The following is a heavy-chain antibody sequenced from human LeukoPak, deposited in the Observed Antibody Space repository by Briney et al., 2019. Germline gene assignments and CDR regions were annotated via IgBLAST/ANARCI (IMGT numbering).Heavy chain of an antibody. V-gene: IGHV1-18*01. Sequence: ASVKVSCKASGYTFTSYGISWVRQAPGQGLEWMGWISAYNGNTNYAQKLQGRVTMTTDKSTSTAYMELRSLRSDDTAVYYWPRSSGWKDWFDPWGQGTLVTVSS. CDR3: PRSSGWKDWFDP. CDR2: ISAYNGNT. D-gene: IGHD6-25*01. J-gene: IGHJ5*02. CDR1: GYTFTSYG.